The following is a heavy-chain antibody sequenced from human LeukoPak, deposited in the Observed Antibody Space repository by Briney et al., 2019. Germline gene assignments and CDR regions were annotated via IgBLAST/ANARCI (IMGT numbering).Heavy chain of an antibody. V-gene: IGHV1-2*02. CDR1: GFTFTDYY. Sequence: ASVKVSCKGSGFTFTDYYINWVQQAPGQGLEWMGWINPNSGDTNYAQRFQDRVTMTSDTSITTAYIDLNLLRSDDTAVYYCARGDYYGSGKVVAAWGQGTPVTVSS. J-gene: IGHJ5*02. D-gene: IGHD3-10*01. CDR2: INPNSGDT. CDR3: ARGDYYGSGKVVAA.